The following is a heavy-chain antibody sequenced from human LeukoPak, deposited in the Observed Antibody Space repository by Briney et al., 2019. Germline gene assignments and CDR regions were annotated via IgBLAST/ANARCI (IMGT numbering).Heavy chain of an antibody. Sequence: SETLSLTCAVYGGSFSGYYWSWIRQPPGKGLEWIGEINHRGSTNYNPSLKSRVTISVDTSKNQFSLKLSSVTAADTAVYYCARTQEVVPAAIAPYYYMDVWGKGTTVTVSS. V-gene: IGHV4-34*01. J-gene: IGHJ6*03. CDR3: ARTQEVVPAAIAPYYYMDV. D-gene: IGHD2-2*01. CDR2: INHRGST. CDR1: GGSFSGYY.